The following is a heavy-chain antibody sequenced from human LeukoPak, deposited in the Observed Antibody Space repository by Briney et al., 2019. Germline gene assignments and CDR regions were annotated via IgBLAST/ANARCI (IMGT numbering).Heavy chain of an antibody. CDR1: GGSISSSSYY. V-gene: IGHV4-39*01. CDR2: IYYSGST. J-gene: IGHJ5*02. CDR3: ARPGWFAP. D-gene: IGHD3-10*01. Sequence: PSETLSLTCTVSGGSISSSSYYWGWIRQPPGKGLEWIGSIYYSGSTYYNPSLKSRVTISVDTSKNQFSLKLSSVTAADTAVYYCARPGWFAPWGQGTLVTVSS.